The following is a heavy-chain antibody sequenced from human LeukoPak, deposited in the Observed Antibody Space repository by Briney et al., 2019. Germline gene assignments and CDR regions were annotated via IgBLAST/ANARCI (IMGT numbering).Heavy chain of an antibody. CDR2: ISWKSGSI. CDR3: AKGRGARPLFDY. V-gene: IGHV3-9*01. J-gene: IGHJ4*02. CDR1: GFTFDDYA. D-gene: IGHD1-26*01. Sequence: PGGSLRLSCAASGFTFDDYAMHWVRQAPGKGLEWVSGISWKSGSIGYADSVKGRFTISRDNAKNSLYLQMNSLRAEDTALYYCAKGRGARPLFDYWGQGTLVTVSS.